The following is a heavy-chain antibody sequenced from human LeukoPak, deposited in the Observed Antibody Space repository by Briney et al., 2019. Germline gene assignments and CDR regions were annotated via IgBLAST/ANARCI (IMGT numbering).Heavy chain of an antibody. V-gene: IGHV3-7*01. CDR1: GFTFSSYW. J-gene: IGHJ6*02. CDR2: IKQDGSEK. D-gene: IGHD4-17*01. CDR3: ARGGDYDYYYYYGMDV. Sequence: GGSLRLSCAASGFTFSSYWMSWVRQAPGKGLEWVANIKQDGSEKYHVDSVKGRFTISRDNAKNSLYLQMNSLRAEDTAVYYCARGGDYDYYYYYGMDVWGQGTTVTVSS.